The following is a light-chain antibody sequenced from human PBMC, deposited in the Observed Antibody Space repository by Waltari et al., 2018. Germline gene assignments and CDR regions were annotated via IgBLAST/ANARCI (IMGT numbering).Light chain of an antibody. CDR1: QIIGNY. Sequence: EIVLTQAPATLSLSPGERGTLSCRASQIIGNYLAWYQQKPGQAPRLLIYGASDRATGIPARFSGSGSGTDFTLTISSLEPEDFAVYYCQQRGDWPITFGQGTRLEIK. V-gene: IGKV3-11*01. CDR3: QQRGDWPIT. J-gene: IGKJ5*01. CDR2: GAS.